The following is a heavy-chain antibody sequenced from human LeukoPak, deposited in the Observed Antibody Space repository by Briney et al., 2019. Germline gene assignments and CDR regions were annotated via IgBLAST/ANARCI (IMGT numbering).Heavy chain of an antibody. D-gene: IGHD3-10*01. CDR1: GYTFTSYD. J-gene: IGHJ4*02. V-gene: IGHV1-8*01. CDR2: MNPNSGNT. Sequence: ASVKVSCKASGYTFTSYDINWVRQATGQGLEWMGWMNPNSGNTGYAQKFQGRVTMTRNTSISTAYMELSSLRSEDTAVYYCARDGLSTGEVVRGVQFDYWGQGTLVTVSS. CDR3: ARDGLSTGEVVRGVQFDY.